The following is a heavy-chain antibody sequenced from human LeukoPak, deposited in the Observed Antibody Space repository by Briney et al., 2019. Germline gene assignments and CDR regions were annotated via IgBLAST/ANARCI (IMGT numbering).Heavy chain of an antibody. V-gene: IGHV3-9*01. Sequence: GGSLRLSCAASGFTFDDYAMHWVRQAPGKGLEWVSGISWNSGSIGYADSVKGRFTISRDNAKNSLYLQMNSLRAEDTALYYCAKGAYYDSWSGPAGDWFDPWGQGTLVTVSS. CDR2: ISWNSGSI. D-gene: IGHD3-3*01. J-gene: IGHJ5*02. CDR1: GFTFDDYA. CDR3: AKGAYYDSWSGPAGDWFDP.